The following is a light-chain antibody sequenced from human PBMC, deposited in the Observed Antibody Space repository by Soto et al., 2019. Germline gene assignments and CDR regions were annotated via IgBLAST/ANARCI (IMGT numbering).Light chain of an antibody. CDR2: SNT. CDR3: AAWDDRLYV. J-gene: IGLJ1*01. Sequence: QSALTQPPSASGAPGQTVTISCSGSSSNIGSHTVNWYQHLPGTAPKLLIYSNTQRPLGVPVRFSGSKSGTSASLAISGLQSEDEAEYYCAAWDDRLYVFGTGTKVTVL. V-gene: IGLV1-44*01. CDR1: SSNIGSHT.